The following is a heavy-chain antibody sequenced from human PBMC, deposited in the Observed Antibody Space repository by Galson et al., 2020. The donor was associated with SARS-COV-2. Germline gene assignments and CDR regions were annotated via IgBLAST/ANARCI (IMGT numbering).Heavy chain of an antibody. V-gene: IGHV2-5*02. J-gene: IGHJ4*02. D-gene: IGHD3-16*01. Sequence: YGPTLVKPTQTLTLTCTFSGFSLSTSRVAVGWIRQPPGKALEWLAHNYWADDKSRSTYVKNRHTITKDTSKNQVVFTTTNKDPVDTATYFCAVVNYDYVWGTYRESRFAYCGQGTLVTVSS. CDR3: AVVNYDYVWGTYRESRFAY. CDR2: NYWADDK. CDR1: GFSLSTSRVA.